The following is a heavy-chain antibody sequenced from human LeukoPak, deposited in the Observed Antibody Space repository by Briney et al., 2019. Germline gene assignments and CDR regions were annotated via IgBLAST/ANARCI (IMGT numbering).Heavy chain of an antibody. V-gene: IGHV3-74*01. CDR3: AKGECSGVSCYSGS. CDR2: IDGDGSST. CDR1: GFTFSRYW. D-gene: IGHD2-15*01. J-gene: IGHJ4*02. Sequence: GGSLRLSCAASGFTFSRYWMHWVRHAPGKGVVWVSRIDGDGSSTIYADSVKGRFTISRDNAKNTLYLQMNGLRAEDTAVYYCAKGECSGVSCYSGSWGQGTLVTVSS.